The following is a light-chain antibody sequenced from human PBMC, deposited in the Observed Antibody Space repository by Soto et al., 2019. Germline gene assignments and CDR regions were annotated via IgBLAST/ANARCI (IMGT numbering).Light chain of an antibody. CDR2: ENN. J-gene: IGLJ3*02. CDR1: SSNIGNNY. V-gene: IGLV1-51*02. Sequence: QSVLTQPPSVSASPGQKVTISCSGSSSNIGNNYVSWYQQLPGTAPKLLIYENNKRPSGIPDRFSGSKSDTSATLGITGLQTGDEDDYYCGTWDSSLSALWVFGGGTKLTVL. CDR3: GTWDSSLSALWV.